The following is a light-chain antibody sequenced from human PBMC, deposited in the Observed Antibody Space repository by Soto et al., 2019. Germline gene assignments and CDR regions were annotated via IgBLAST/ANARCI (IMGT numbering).Light chain of an antibody. CDR2: AES. V-gene: IGKV1-6*01. J-gene: IGKJ2*01. CDR1: QGIRDD. CDR3: LQDYDYPYT. Sequence: AIQMTQSPSSLSASVGDRVTITCRASQGIRDDLAWYQQRPGKAPKLLIYAESNLQSGVPSRFIGSGSGTDFTLIISSLQPEDFATYYCLQDYDYPYTFGQGTKMEIK.